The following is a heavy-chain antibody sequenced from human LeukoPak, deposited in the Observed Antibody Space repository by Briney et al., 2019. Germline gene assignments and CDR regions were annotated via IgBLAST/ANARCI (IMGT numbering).Heavy chain of an antibody. CDR3: ARVYGSGYDFRGAFDI. CDR1: GGSFSGYY. J-gene: IGHJ3*02. V-gene: IGHV4-34*01. CDR2: INHSGST. Sequence: SETLSLTCAVYGGSFSGYYWSWIRQPPGKGLEWIGEINHSGSTNYNPSLKSRVTISVDTSKNQFSLKLSSVTAADTAVYYCARVYGSGYDFRGAFDIWGQGTMVTVSS. D-gene: IGHD5-12*01.